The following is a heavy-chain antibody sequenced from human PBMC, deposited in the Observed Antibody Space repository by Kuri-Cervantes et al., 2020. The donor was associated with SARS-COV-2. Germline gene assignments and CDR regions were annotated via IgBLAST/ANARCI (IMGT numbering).Heavy chain of an antibody. CDR3: ARVGLRRITIFGVVIDCNWFDP. J-gene: IGHJ5*02. V-gene: IGHV4-30-4*01. Sequence: SETLSLTCTVSGGSISSGDYYWSWIRQPPGKGLEWIGYIYYSGSTYYNPSLKSRVTISVDTSKNKFSLKLSSMTASDTAVYYCARVGLRRITIFGVVIDCNWFDPWGQGTLVTVSS. D-gene: IGHD3-3*01. CDR1: GGSISSGDYY. CDR2: IYYSGST.